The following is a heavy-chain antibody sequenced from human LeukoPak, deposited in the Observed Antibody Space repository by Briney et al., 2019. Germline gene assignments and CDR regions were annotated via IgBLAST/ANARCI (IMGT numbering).Heavy chain of an antibody. J-gene: IGHJ4*02. CDR3: ARDPGYYDTSGYPAYFDY. CDR1: GYSISSGYY. V-gene: IGHV4-38-2*02. CDR2: IYHSGST. Sequence: PSETLSLTCTVSGYSISSGYYWGWIRQPPGKGLEWIGSIYHSGSTYYNPSLKSRVTISVDTSKNQFSLKLSSVTAADTAVYYCARDPGYYDTSGYPAYFDYWGQGTLVTVS. D-gene: IGHD3-22*01.